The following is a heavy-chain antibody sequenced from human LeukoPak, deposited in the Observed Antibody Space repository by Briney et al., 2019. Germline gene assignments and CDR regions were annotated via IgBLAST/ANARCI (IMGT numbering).Heavy chain of an antibody. Sequence: SVKVSCKASGGTFINYAISWVRQAPGQGLEWMGGIMPMFASPKYAQNFQGRVTITADDSATTVYMELNGLTSEDTAVYYCATLNVVNYYDSSGDNYSYMDVWGKGTTVTISS. CDR3: ATLNVVNYYDSSGDNYSYMDV. CDR1: GGTFINYA. J-gene: IGHJ6*03. D-gene: IGHD3-22*01. V-gene: IGHV1-69*13. CDR2: IMPMFASP.